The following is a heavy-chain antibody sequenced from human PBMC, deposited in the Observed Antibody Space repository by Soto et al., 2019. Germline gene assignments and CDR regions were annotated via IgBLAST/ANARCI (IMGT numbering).Heavy chain of an antibody. CDR3: ARSKDKGITIFGVVIKGHYFDY. D-gene: IGHD3-3*01. CDR2: IYYSGST. J-gene: IGHJ4*02. Sequence: QVQLRESGPGLVKPSETLSLTCTVSGGSISSYYWSWIRQPPGKGLEWIGYIYYSGSTNYNPSLKSRVTISVDTSKNQFSLKLSSVTAADTAVYYCARSKDKGITIFGVVIKGHYFDYWGQGTLVTVSS. V-gene: IGHV4-59*01. CDR1: GGSISSYY.